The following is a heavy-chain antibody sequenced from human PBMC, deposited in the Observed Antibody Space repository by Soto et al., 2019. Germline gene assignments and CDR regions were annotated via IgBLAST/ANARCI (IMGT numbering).Heavy chain of an antibody. D-gene: IGHD2-15*01. CDR1: GFTFTSYA. CDR3: AKLYRSCTYTNCYSRTPPDY. Sequence: EVQLLESGGGLVQPGGSLRLSCVASGFTFTSYAMTWVRQPPGKGLEWVSSVTNTGGITHYANSVKGRFTISRDNSKNTLYLQMNSLRAEDTAMYYCAKLYRSCTYTNCYSRTPPDYWGQGTLVTVSA. CDR2: VTNTGGIT. V-gene: IGHV3-23*01. J-gene: IGHJ4*02.